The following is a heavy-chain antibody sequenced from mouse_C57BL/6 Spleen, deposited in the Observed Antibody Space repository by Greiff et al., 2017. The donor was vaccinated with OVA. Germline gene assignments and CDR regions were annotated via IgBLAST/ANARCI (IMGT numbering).Heavy chain of an antibody. CDR2: INYDGSST. J-gene: IGHJ4*01. CDR3: ARDKDSSGYVGAMDY. D-gene: IGHD3-2*02. CDR1: GFTFSDYY. Sequence: EVQVVESEGGLVQPGSSMKLSCTASGFTFSDYYMAWVRLVPEKGLEWVANINYDGSSTYYLDSLKSRFIISRDNAKNILYLQMSSLKSEDTATYYCARDKDSSGYVGAMDYWGQGTSVTVSS. V-gene: IGHV5-16*01.